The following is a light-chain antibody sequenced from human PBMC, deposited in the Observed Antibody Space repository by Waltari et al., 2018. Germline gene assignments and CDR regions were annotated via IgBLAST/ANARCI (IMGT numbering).Light chain of an antibody. CDR3: QQRSAWPLT. CDR1: QSVSIY. Sequence: EIVLTQSPATLSLSPGERATLPRRASQSVSIYLAWYQQKPGQAPRLLIYDTSKRATGIPARFSGSGSGTDFTLTITSLEPDDFADYYCQQRSAWPLTFGQGTRLEIK. V-gene: IGKV3-11*01. CDR2: DTS. J-gene: IGKJ5*01.